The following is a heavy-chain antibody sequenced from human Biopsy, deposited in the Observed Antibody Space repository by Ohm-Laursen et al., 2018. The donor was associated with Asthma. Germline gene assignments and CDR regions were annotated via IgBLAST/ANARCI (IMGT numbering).Heavy chain of an antibody. J-gene: IGHJ4*02. Sequence: TLSLTCIVSGVSISSDYWSWIRQPPGKGLEWIGNIHYSGSTYSNPSLKSRVTISVDTSKKQISLRLSSVIAADTAVYYCAGFCSGGNCPDHWGQGTLVTVSS. CDR1: GVSISSDY. CDR2: IHYSGST. D-gene: IGHD2-15*01. CDR3: AGFCSGGNCPDH. V-gene: IGHV4-59*01.